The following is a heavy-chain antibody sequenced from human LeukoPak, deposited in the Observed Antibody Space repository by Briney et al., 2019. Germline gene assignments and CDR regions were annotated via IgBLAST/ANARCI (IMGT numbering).Heavy chain of an antibody. CDR2: ISGSGGST. J-gene: IGHJ4*02. Sequence: EGSLRLSCAASGFTFSSYGMSWVRQAPGKGLEWVSAISGSGGSTYYADSVKGRFAISRDNSKNTLYLQMNSLRAEDTAVYYCAKSPSMIVVGGFDYWGQGTLVTVSS. CDR3: AKSPSMIVVGGFDY. D-gene: IGHD3-22*01. CDR1: GFTFSSYG. V-gene: IGHV3-23*01.